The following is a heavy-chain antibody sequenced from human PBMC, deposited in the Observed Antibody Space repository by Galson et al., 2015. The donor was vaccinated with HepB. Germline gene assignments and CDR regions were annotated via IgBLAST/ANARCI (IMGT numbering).Heavy chain of an antibody. CDR3: ARGGRGFVENYFDN. CDR1: GFTFSDYS. D-gene: IGHD5-12*01. Sequence: SLRLSCAVSGFTFSDYSMNWVRQAPGKGLEWVSYISTSSSDKHYADSVKGRFTISRDNAEKSLYLQMNSLRDEDTAVYYCARGGRGFVENYFDNWGQGILVTVSS. V-gene: IGHV3-48*02. CDR2: ISTSSSDK. J-gene: IGHJ4*02.